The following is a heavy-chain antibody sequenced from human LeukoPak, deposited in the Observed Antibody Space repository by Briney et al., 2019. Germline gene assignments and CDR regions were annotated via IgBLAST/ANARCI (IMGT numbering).Heavy chain of an antibody. Sequence: GSVKVSCKASGYTFTSYGISWVRQPPGQGLERMGWISAYNGNTNYAEKLQGRVTMTTGTSTSTPYMKLRSLRSDDTAVYYCARVEVGYCGGDCYLLDAFDIWGQGTMVTVSS. CDR3: ARVEVGYCGGDCYLLDAFDI. CDR1: GYTFTSYG. V-gene: IGHV1-18*01. CDR2: ISAYNGNT. J-gene: IGHJ3*02. D-gene: IGHD2-21*02.